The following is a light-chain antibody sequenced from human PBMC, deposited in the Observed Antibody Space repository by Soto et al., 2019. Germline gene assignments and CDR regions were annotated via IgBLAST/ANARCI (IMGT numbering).Light chain of an antibody. CDR2: GAS. CDR1: QTVSTY. CDR3: QQYASSPQT. V-gene: IGKV3-11*01. Sequence: IVLTQSPATLSLSPGERATLSCRARQTVSTYLSWYQHKPGQAPRLLIYGASNRATGIPARFSGSGSGTDFTLTISSLEPEDSAVYSCQQYASSPQTFGQGTKVDI. J-gene: IGKJ1*01.